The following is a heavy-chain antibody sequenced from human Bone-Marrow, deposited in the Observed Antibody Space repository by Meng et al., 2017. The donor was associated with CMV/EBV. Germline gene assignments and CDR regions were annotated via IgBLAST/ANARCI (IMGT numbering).Heavy chain of an antibody. CDR2: IKSKTDGGTT. V-gene: IGHV3-15*01. J-gene: IGHJ6*02. D-gene: IGHD1-20*01. CDR3: TTVGNWIFYYYYGMDV. CDR1: GFTFSNAW. Sequence: ESLKISCAASGFTFSNAWMSWVRQAPGKGLEWVGRIKSKTDGGTTDYAAPVKGRFTISRDDSKNTLYLQMNSLKTEDTAVYYCTTVGNWIFYYYYGMDVWGQGTTVTVSS.